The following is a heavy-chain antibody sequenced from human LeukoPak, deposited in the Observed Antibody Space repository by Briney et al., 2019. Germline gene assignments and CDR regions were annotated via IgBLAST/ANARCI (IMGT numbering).Heavy chain of an antibody. J-gene: IGHJ4*02. V-gene: IGHV3-23*01. CDR2: ISGIGGST. CDR3: AKRKGIAAAVDFDY. Sequence: GSLRLSCPASGFTFSSYAMSWVRQAPGKGLEWVSAISGIGGSTYYAASVKARLTISRDHSKNTLYLQMNSLRAEVTAVYYCAKRKGIAAAVDFDYWGQGTLVTVSS. CDR1: GFTFSSYA. D-gene: IGHD6-13*01.